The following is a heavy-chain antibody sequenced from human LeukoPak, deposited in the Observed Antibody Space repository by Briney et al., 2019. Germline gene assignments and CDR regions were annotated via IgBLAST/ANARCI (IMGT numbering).Heavy chain of an antibody. J-gene: IGHJ4*02. CDR3: ARETRYKGYYYDSSGHRSFDY. V-gene: IGHV3-23*01. Sequence: GGSLRLSCAASGFTFSSYAMSWVRQAPGKGLEWVSAISGSGGSTYYADSVKGRFTISRDNSKNTLYLQMNSLRAEDTAVYYCARETRYKGYYYDSSGHRSFDYWGQGTLVTVSS. CDR1: GFTFSSYA. CDR2: ISGSGGST. D-gene: IGHD3-22*01.